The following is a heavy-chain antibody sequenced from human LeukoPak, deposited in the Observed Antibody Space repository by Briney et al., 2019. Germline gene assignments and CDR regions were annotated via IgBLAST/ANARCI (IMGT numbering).Heavy chain of an antibody. Sequence: GGSLRLSCSASGFTFSTYAMHWVRQAPGKGLDYVAGITSNGDTTYHADSMKGRFTISRDNSKNTLYFQMSSLRAEDTAVYYCVKVSSTVGATYFDNWGQGTLVTVSS. V-gene: IGHV3-64D*06. J-gene: IGHJ4*02. CDR1: GFTFSTYA. D-gene: IGHD1-26*01. CDR3: VKVSSTVGATYFDN. CDR2: ITSNGDTT.